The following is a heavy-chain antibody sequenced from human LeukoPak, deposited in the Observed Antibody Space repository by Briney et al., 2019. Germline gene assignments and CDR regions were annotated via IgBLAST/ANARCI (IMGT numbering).Heavy chain of an antibody. J-gene: IGHJ6*02. CDR2: IWYDGSNK. D-gene: IGHD3-16*01. CDR3: ARDRLPSRSSLQANYYGMDV. Sequence: GRSLRLSCAASGFTLSSYGMHWVRQAPGKGLEWVAVIWYDGSNKYYADSVKGRFTISRDNSKNTLYLQMNSLRAEDTAVYYCARDRLPSRSSLQANYYGMDVWGQGTTVTVSS. CDR1: GFTLSSYG. V-gene: IGHV3-33*01.